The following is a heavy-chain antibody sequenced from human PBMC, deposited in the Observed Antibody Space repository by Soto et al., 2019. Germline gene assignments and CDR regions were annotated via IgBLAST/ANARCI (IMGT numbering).Heavy chain of an antibody. Sequence: SETLSLTCTVSGGSISSGDYYWSWIRQPPGRGLEWIGYIYYSGSTYCNPSLKSRVTISVDTSKNQFSLKLSSVTAADTAVYYCARVGAAWFGELPYGMDVWGQGTTVTVS. J-gene: IGHJ6*02. CDR3: ARVGAAWFGELPYGMDV. V-gene: IGHV4-30-4*01. CDR2: IYYSGST. D-gene: IGHD3-10*01. CDR1: GGSISSGDYY.